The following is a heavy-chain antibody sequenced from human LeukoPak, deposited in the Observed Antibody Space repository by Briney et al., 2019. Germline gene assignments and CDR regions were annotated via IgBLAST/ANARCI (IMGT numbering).Heavy chain of an antibody. Sequence: PSETLSLTCTVSGGSISSYYGSWIRQPPGKGLEWIGYIFYSGSTNYNPSLKSRVTISVDTSKNQVSLKLRSVTAADTAVYYCARTNPSFDYWGQGTLVTVSS. V-gene: IGHV4-59*08. J-gene: IGHJ4*02. CDR3: ARTNPSFDY. CDR1: GGSISSYY. CDR2: IFYSGST.